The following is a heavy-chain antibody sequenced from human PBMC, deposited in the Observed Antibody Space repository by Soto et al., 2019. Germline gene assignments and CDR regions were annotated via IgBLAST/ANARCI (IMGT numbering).Heavy chain of an antibody. CDR2: ISAYNGNS. CDR3: ARVSSYGVQGDWFDP. J-gene: IGHJ5*02. Sequence: ASVKVSCKASGYTFTSYGISWVQQTPGQGLEWMGWISAYNGNSNYAQKLQGRVTMTTDTSTSTAYMELRSLRSDDTAVYYCARVSSYGVQGDWFDPWGQGTLVTVSS. D-gene: IGHD4-17*01. V-gene: IGHV1-18*01. CDR1: GYTFTSYG.